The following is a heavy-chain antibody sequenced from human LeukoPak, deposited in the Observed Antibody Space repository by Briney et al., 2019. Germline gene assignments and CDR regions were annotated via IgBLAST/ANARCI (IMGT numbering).Heavy chain of an antibody. V-gene: IGHV3-30*02. CDR3: AKGSSGYSYALDAFDI. CDR1: GFTFSSYG. D-gene: IGHD5-18*01. CDR2: IRYDGSNK. J-gene: IGHJ3*02. Sequence: QAGGSLRLSCAASGFTFSSYGMPWVRQAPGKGLEWVAFIRYDGSNKYYADSVKGRFTISRDNSKNTLYLQMNSLRAEDTAVYYCAKGSSGYSYALDAFDIWGQGTMVTVSS.